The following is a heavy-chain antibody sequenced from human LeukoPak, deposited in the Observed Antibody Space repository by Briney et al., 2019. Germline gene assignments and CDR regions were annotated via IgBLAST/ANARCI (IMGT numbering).Heavy chain of an antibody. Sequence: SETLSLTCTVSGGSISNDYWSWIRQPPGKGLEWIGYIYYSGDTNYNPSLKSRVTISVDTSKKQFSLNLSSVTAADTAVYYCARASTVTTSEVDYWGQGTLVTVSS. CDR3: ARASTVTTSEVDY. J-gene: IGHJ4*02. CDR2: IYYSGDT. V-gene: IGHV4-59*08. CDR1: GGSISNDY. D-gene: IGHD4-17*01.